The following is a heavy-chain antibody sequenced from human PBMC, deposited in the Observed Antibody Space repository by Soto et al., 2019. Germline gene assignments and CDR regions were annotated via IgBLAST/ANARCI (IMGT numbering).Heavy chain of an antibody. Sequence: SSETLSLTCTVSGGSISSYYWSWIRQPPGKGLEWIGYIYYSGSTNYNPSLKSRVTISVDTSKNQFSLKLSSVTAADTAVYYCARSIEVQEWLPFYYYYGMDVWGQGTTVTVSS. D-gene: IGHD3-3*01. CDR1: GGSISSYY. J-gene: IGHJ6*02. CDR3: ARSIEVQEWLPFYYYYGMDV. V-gene: IGHV4-59*01. CDR2: IYYSGST.